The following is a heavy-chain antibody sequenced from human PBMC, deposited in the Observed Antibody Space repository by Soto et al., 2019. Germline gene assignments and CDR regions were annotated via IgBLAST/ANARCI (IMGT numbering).Heavy chain of an antibody. Sequence: GGSLRLSCAASGFTFSDYYMSWVRQAPGKGLEWVSYISSSSTSTNYADSVKGRFTISRDNAKNSLYLQMNSLRAEDTAVYYCVRDGDSKPIDHWGQGTLVTVSS. V-gene: IGHV3-11*06. CDR3: VRDGDSKPIDH. J-gene: IGHJ4*02. D-gene: IGHD7-27*01. CDR1: GFTFSDYY. CDR2: ISSSSTST.